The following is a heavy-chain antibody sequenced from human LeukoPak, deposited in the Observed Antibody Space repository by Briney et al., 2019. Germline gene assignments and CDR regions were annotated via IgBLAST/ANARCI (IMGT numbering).Heavy chain of an antibody. J-gene: IGHJ4*02. V-gene: IGHV3-23*01. Sequence: PGGSLRLSCAASGLTFSSYAMSWVRQAAGEGLEWVSAISGSGGSTYYADSVEGRFTISKDKSKNTLYLQMNSLRAEDTSVYYCARQYDDIAVDYWGQGTLVTVSS. CDR3: ARQYDDIAVDY. CDR2: ISGSGGST. CDR1: GLTFSSYA. D-gene: IGHD6-19*01.